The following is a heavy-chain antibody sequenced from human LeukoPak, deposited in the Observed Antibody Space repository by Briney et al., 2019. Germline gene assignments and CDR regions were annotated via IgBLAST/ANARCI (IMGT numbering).Heavy chain of an antibody. V-gene: IGHV4-61*01. CDR3: ARGAVADDYYYGMDV. Sequence: PSETLSLTCTVSGGSVSSGSYYWSWIRQPPGKGLEWIGYIYYSGSTNYNPSLKSRVTISVDTSKNQFSLKLSSVTAADTAVYYCARGAVADDYYYGMDVWAKGPRSPSP. J-gene: IGHJ6*02. D-gene: IGHD6-19*01. CDR2: IYYSGST. CDR1: GGSVSSGSYY.